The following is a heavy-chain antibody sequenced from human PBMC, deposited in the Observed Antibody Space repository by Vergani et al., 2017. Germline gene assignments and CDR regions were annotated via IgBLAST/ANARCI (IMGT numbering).Heavy chain of an antibody. Sequence: EVQLVQSGAEVKKAGESLKISCKGSGYSFTNYWIGWVRQMPGKGLEWMGIIYPGDSDTTYSPSFQGQVTISADKSISTAYLQWSSLKASDTAMYYCARSTSFTTGPLDYWGQGTLVTVSS. V-gene: IGHV5-51*01. J-gene: IGHJ4*02. CDR2: IYPGDSDT. CDR1: GYSFTNYW. CDR3: ARSTSFTTGPLDY. D-gene: IGHD2-8*01.